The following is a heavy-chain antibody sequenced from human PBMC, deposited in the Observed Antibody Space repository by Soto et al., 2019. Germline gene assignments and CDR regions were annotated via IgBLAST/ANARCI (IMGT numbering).Heavy chain of an antibody. CDR1: GFTFDDYA. Sequence: EVQLVESGGGLVQPGRSLRLSCAASGFTFDDYAMHWVRQAPGKGLEWVSGISWNSGSIGYADSVKGRFTISRDNAKNSLYLQMNSLRAEDTALYYCAKDWSYSSSSAFEYWGQGTLVTVSS. V-gene: IGHV3-9*01. J-gene: IGHJ4*02. CDR2: ISWNSGSI. CDR3: AKDWSYSSSSAFEY. D-gene: IGHD6-6*01.